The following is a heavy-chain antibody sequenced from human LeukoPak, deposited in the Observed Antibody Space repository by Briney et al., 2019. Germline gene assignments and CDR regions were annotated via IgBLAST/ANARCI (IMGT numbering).Heavy chain of an antibody. J-gene: IGHJ4*02. V-gene: IGHV4-39*01. D-gene: IGHD3-10*01. CDR1: GGSISSSSYY. CDR2: IYYSGST. Sequence: SETLSLTCTVSGGSISSSSYYWGWIRQPPGKGLEWIGSIYYSGSTYYNPSLKSRVTISVDTSKNQLSLKLSSVTAADTAVYYCARSYGSGSSAGYWGQGTLVTVSS. CDR3: ARSYGSGSSAGY.